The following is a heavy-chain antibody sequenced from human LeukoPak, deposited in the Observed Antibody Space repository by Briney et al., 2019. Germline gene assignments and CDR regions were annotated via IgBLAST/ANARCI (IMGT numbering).Heavy chain of an antibody. CDR2: ISSSSSYI. CDR3: AREPSAAQIYYFDY. J-gene: IGHJ4*02. CDR1: GFTFSSYS. V-gene: IGHV3-21*01. D-gene: IGHD6-13*01. Sequence: PGGSLRLSCAASGFTFSSYSMNWVRQAPGKGLEWVSSISSSSSYIYYADSVKGRFTISRDNAKNSLYLQMNSLRAEDTAVYYCAREPSAAQIYYFDYWGQGTLVTVFS.